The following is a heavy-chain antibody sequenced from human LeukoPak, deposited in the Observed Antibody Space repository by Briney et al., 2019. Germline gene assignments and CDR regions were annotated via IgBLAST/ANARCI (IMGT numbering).Heavy chain of an antibody. D-gene: IGHD3-10*01. Sequence: PGGSLRLSCAASEFTFRSYAMSWVRQAPGKGLEWVSAISGSGGSTYYADSVKGRFTISRDNSKNTLYLQMNSLRAEDTAVYYCAKGDGSGSFLPDYWGQGTLVTVSS. CDR3: AKGDGSGSFLPDY. V-gene: IGHV3-23*01. CDR1: EFTFRSYA. J-gene: IGHJ4*02. CDR2: ISGSGGST.